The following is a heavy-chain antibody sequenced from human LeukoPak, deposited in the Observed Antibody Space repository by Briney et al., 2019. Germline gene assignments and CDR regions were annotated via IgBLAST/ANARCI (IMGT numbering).Heavy chain of an antibody. CDR1: GFTFSSYS. V-gene: IGHV3-48*01. CDR2: ISSSSSTI. CDR3: ARDSITIFGVVTHFDY. D-gene: IGHD3-3*01. Sequence: GGSLRLSCAASGFTFSSYSMNWVRQAPGKGLEWVSYISSSSSTIYYADSVKGRFTISRDNAKNSLYLQMNSLRAEDTAVYYCARDSITIFGVVTHFDYWGQGTLVTVSS. J-gene: IGHJ4*02.